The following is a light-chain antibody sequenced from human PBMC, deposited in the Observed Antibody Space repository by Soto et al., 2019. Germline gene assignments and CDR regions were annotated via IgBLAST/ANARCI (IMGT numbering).Light chain of an antibody. CDR1: QSVSSN. CDR3: QYYGRPPT. J-gene: IGKJ5*01. CDR2: GAS. Sequence: EVVMTHSRATPSATTGKRAALSCRASQSVSSNLAWYQQKPGQAPRLLIYGASTRATGMPARFSGSGSGTEFTLTISRLEPEDFAVYFCQYYGRPPTCGQGTRLAI. V-gene: IGKV3-15*01.